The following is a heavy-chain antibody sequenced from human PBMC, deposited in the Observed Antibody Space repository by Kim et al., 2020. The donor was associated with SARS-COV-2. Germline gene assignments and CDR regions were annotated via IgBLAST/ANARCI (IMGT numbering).Heavy chain of an antibody. CDR3: PTRQGDFPNYFHY. V-gene: IGHV3-23*01. D-gene: IGHD2-21*02. Sequence: GGSLRLSCAASGFTFSSYAMTWVRQAPGKGLEWVSSISADGISTYYADSVKGRFTISRDNSKNTLYVQINSLRADDTAIFYCPTRQGDFPNYFHYCGQGT. CDR2: ISADGIST. CDR1: GFTFSSYA. J-gene: IGHJ4*02.